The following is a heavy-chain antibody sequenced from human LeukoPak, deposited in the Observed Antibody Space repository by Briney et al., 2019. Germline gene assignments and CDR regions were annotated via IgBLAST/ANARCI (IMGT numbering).Heavy chain of an antibody. CDR1: GYSFTSYW. CDR3: ARSVYLDY. J-gene: IGHJ4*02. CDR2: ISPDDSDS. D-gene: IGHD2-8*01. Sequence: GESLKISCKGSGYSFTSYWIGWVRQMPGKGLEWLGIISPDDSDSRFRPSFQGQVTISADKSINTAYLQWSSLKASDTAMYYCARSVYLDYWGQGTLVTVSS. V-gene: IGHV5-51*01.